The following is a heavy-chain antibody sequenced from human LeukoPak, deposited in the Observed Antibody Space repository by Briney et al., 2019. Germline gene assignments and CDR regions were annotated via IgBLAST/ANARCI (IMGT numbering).Heavy chain of an antibody. V-gene: IGHV3-33*01. CDR3: ARDLFDSSGWYFGSYYYYYGMDV. D-gene: IGHD6-19*01. Sequence: GGSLRLSCAASGFSFSSYGMHWVRQAPGKGLEWVAVIWYDGSKKYYADSVKGRFIISRDNSRNTLYLQMNSLRAEDTAVYYCARDLFDSSGWYFGSYYYYYGMDVWGLGTTVTVSS. CDR1: GFSFSSYG. CDR2: IWYDGSKK. J-gene: IGHJ6*02.